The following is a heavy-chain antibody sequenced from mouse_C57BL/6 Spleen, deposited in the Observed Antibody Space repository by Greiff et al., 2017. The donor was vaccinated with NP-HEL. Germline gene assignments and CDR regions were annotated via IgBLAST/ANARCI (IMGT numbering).Heavy chain of an antibody. J-gene: IGHJ1*03. CDR3: AFYYGSSYDWYFDV. CDR1: GFNIKDYY. Sequence: EVQLQQSGAELVKPGASVKLSCTASGFNIKDYYMHWVKQRTEQGLEWIGRIDPEDGKTKYAPKFQGKATITADTSSNTAYLQLSSLTSEDTAVYYCAFYYGSSYDWYFDVWGTGTTVTVSS. D-gene: IGHD1-1*01. V-gene: IGHV14-2*01. CDR2: IDPEDGKT.